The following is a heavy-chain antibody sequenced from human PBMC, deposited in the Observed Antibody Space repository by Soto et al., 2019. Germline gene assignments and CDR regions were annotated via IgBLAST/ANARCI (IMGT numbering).Heavy chain of an antibody. CDR1: GFTFSTYT. CDR2: ISAGSRST. D-gene: IGHD3-22*01. V-gene: IGHV3-21*01. CDR3: AKAPIYDSSGYYQY. Sequence: GGSLRLSCAASGFTFSTYTMNWVRQAPGKGLEWVSSISAGSRSTYYTDSVKGRFTISRDNSKNTLYLQMNSLRADDTAVYYCAKAPIYDSSGYYQYWGQGTLVTVSS. J-gene: IGHJ4*02.